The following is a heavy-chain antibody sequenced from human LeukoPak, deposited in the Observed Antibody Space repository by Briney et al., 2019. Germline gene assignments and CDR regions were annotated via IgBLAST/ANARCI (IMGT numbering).Heavy chain of an antibody. CDR2: IRYEGSNK. J-gene: IGHJ4*02. CDR1: GFTFSSYG. V-gene: IGHV3-30*02. D-gene: IGHD5-12*01. Sequence: GGSLRLSCAASGFTFSSYGMHWVRQAPGKGLEWVAFIRYEGSNKYYADSVKGRFTISRDNSKNTLYRQMNSLRAEDTAVYYCAKDGGYPRGVHFDYWGQGTLVTVSS. CDR3: AKDGGYPRGVHFDY.